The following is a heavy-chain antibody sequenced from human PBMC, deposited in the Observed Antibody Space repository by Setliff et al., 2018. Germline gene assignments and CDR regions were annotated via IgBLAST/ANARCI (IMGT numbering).Heavy chain of an antibody. Sequence: ASVKVSCKVSGNTLTHLSIHWVRQAPGEGLEWIGGFDPEEGERIYAPRLQGRVTMTEDTSSDTADMELSSLRPEDTAVYYCAIDSVVRGFINGDSFDYWGQGTLVTVSS. J-gene: IGHJ4*02. V-gene: IGHV1-24*01. CDR1: GNTLTHLS. CDR2: FDPEEGER. D-gene: IGHD3-10*01. CDR3: AIDSVVRGFINGDSFDY.